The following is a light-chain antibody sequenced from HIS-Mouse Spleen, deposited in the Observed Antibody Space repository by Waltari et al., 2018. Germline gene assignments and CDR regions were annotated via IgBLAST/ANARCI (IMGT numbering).Light chain of an antibody. CDR2: DVS. CDR1: SSDVGGYNY. J-gene: IGLJ2*01. V-gene: IGLV2-14*03. Sequence: QSALTQPASVSGSPGQSITISCTGTSSDVGGYNYVSWYQQHPGKAPKLMIYDVSNRPSGVSTRCSRSKSGNTASLTISGLQAEEEADYYCSSYTSSSTVVFGGGTKLTVL. CDR3: SSYTSSSTVV.